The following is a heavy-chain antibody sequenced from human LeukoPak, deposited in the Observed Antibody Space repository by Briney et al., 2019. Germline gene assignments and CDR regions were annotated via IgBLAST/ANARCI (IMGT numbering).Heavy chain of an antibody. CDR1: GYTFTSYD. CDR2: MNPNSGNT. CDR3: ARVWWELLIRYYHYYMDV. V-gene: IGHV1-8*01. Sequence: ASVKVSCKASGYTFTSYDINWVRQATGQGLEWMGWMNPNSGNTAYAQKFQGRVTMTRNTSISTAYMELSSLRSEATAVYYCARVWWELLIRYYHYYMDVWGKGTTVTVPS. J-gene: IGHJ6*03. D-gene: IGHD1-26*01.